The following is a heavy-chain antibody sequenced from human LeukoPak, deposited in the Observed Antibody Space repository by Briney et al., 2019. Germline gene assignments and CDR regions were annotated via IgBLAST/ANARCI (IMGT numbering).Heavy chain of an antibody. CDR2: LSGKGGRT. J-gene: IGHJ4*02. D-gene: IGHD3-10*01. CDR1: GFTFSNYA. V-gene: IGHV3-23*01. Sequence: TGGSLRLSCGASGFTFSNYAMRWVRQAPGKGLEWVAALSGKGGRTYYADSVKGRFTISRDNSENTLYLQMNRLRAEDTAVYYCDKISGAVDDDPDHYSYFDLWGKGAMVTV. CDR3: DKISGAVDDDPDHYSYFDL.